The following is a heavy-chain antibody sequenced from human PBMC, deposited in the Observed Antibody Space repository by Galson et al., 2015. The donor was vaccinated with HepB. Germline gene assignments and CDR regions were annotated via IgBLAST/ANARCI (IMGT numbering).Heavy chain of an antibody. CDR2: IDPSDSYT. CDR3: ARLDRGGYDYVDDAFDI. Sequence: QSGAEVKKPGESLRISCKGSGYSFTSYWISWVRQMPGKGLEWMGRIDPSDSYTNYSPSFQGHVTISADKSISTAYLQWSSLKASDTAMYYCARLDRGGYDYVDDAFDIWGQGTLVTVSS. J-gene: IGHJ3*02. V-gene: IGHV5-10-1*01. D-gene: IGHD5-12*01. CDR1: GYSFTSYW.